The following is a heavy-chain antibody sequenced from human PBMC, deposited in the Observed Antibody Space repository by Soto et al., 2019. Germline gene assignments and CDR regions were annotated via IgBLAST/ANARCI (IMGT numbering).Heavy chain of an antibody. D-gene: IGHD3-22*01. CDR3: ARDVYYYDSSGYYSNWFDP. V-gene: IGHV4-31*03. J-gene: IGHJ5*02. CDR1: GGSISSGGYY. CDR2: IYYSGST. Sequence: PSETLSLTCTVSGGSISSGGYYWSWIRQHPGKGLEWIGYIYYSGSTYYNPSLKSRVTISVDTSKNQFSLKLSSVTAADTAVYYCARDVYYYDSSGYYSNWFDPWGQGTLVTVSS.